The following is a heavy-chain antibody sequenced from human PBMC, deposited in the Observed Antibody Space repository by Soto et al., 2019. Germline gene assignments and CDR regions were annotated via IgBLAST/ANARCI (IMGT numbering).Heavy chain of an antibody. J-gene: IGHJ4*02. CDR3: AKAGDTAMVKVHYFDY. V-gene: IGHV3-9*01. CDR1: GFTFDDYA. CDR2: ISWNSGSI. Sequence: PGGSLRLSCAASGFTFDDYAMHWVRQAPGKGLEWVSGISWNSGSIGYADSVKGRFTISRDNAKNSLYLQMNSLRAEDTALYYCAKAGDTAMVKVHYFDYWGQGTL. D-gene: IGHD5-18*01.